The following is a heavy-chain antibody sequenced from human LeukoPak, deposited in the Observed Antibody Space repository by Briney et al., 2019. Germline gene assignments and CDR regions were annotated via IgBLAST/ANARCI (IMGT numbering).Heavy chain of an antibody. Sequence: GGSLRLSCAAPGFNFSSYWMSWVRQAPGKGLEWVANIKQDGSEKYYVASVKGRFTISRDNAKNSLYLQMNSLRAEDTAVYYCARDKYLDYWGQGTLVTVSS. CDR1: GFNFSSYW. CDR2: IKQDGSEK. CDR3: ARDKYLDY. V-gene: IGHV3-7*01. J-gene: IGHJ4*02.